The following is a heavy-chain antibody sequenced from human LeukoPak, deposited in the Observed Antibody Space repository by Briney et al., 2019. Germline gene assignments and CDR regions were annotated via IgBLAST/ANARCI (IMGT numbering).Heavy chain of an antibody. Sequence: GGSLRLSCAASGFTFSSYSMNWVRQAPGKGLEWVSSISNSGSYNYYADSVKGRFTISRDNAKNSLYLQMNSLRAEDTAVYYCANHLACGSTSCPPFDYWGQGTLVTVSS. D-gene: IGHD2-2*01. CDR2: ISNSGSYN. J-gene: IGHJ4*02. V-gene: IGHV3-21*01. CDR1: GFTFSSYS. CDR3: ANHLACGSTSCPPFDY.